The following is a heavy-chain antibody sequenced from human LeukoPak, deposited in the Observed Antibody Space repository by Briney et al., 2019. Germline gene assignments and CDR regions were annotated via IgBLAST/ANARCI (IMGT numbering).Heavy chain of an antibody. CDR1: GITFNSYS. V-gene: IGHV3-48*01. D-gene: IGHD3-3*01. CDR3: ARDQRAGDYDFWSGYPLLSDY. CDR2: ISSSSNTI. J-gene: IGHJ4*02. Sequence: GGALRPSCAASGITFNSYSMNWVRQAPGKGLGWVSFISSSSNTIYYADSVKGRFTISRDNAKNSLYLQMNSLRAEDTAVYYCARDQRAGDYDFWSGYPLLSDYWGQGTLVTVSS.